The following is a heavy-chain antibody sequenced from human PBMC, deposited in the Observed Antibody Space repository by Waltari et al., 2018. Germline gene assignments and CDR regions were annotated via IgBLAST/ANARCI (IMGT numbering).Heavy chain of an antibody. D-gene: IGHD2-15*01. Sequence: QFHLQDSGPGPVKPSGTLSLTCAGSGDPMTNTDWWRWVRQSPGKGLEWIGQVQRSGRTNYPPSFASRVTVSVDTSTNQFSLKVTSATAADTAVYFCARDRGRGIYLDSWGRGILVTVSP. J-gene: IGHJ4*02. CDR1: GDPMTNTDW. V-gene: IGHV4-4*02. CDR3: ARDRGRGIYLDS. CDR2: VQRSGRT.